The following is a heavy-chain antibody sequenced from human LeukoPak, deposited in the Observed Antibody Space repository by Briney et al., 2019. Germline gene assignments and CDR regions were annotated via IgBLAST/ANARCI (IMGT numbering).Heavy chain of an antibody. Sequence: ASVKVSCKASGYTFTSYDINWVRQATGQGLEWMGWMNPNSGNTGYAQKFQGRVTITRNTSISTAYMELSSLRSEDTAVYYCARAGTNYYYYYIDVWGKGTTVTVSS. CDR3: ARAGTNYYYYYIDV. D-gene: IGHD3-10*01. CDR2: MNPNSGNT. V-gene: IGHV1-8*03. CDR1: GYTFTSYD. J-gene: IGHJ6*03.